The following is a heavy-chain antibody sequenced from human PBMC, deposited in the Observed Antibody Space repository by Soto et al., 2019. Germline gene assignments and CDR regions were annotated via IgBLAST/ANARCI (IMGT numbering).Heavy chain of an antibody. CDR2: IKGSHAGGTT. D-gene: IGHD1-26*01. CDR1: GFTFTKAY. CDR3: ATEGGYPGSNCDGAY. J-gene: IGHJ4*02. V-gene: IGHV3-15*01. Sequence: EVQLVESGGGLVEPGGSIRLSCVASGFTFTKAYMTWVPQARGKGLERVGRIKGSHAGGTTDYATSVKGRFTISRDDSKNTLYLQMNCLKTKDTYVYYCATEGGYPGSNCDGAYWGQGTLVTVSS.